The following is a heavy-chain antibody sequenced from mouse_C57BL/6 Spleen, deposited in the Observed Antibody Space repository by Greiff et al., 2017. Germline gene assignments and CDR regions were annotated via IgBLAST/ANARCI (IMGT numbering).Heavy chain of an antibody. J-gene: IGHJ3*01. V-gene: IGHV5-17*01. CDR3: ARSGIYYYGSSFAY. CDR1: GFTFSDYG. D-gene: IGHD1-1*01. CDR2: ISSGSSTI. Sequence: EVKLVESGGGLVKPGGSLKLSCAASGFTFSDYGMHWVRQAPEKGLEWVAYISSGSSTIYSADTVKGRFTIARDNAKNTLFLQVTSLRSEDTAMYYCARSGIYYYGSSFAYWGQGTLVTVSA.